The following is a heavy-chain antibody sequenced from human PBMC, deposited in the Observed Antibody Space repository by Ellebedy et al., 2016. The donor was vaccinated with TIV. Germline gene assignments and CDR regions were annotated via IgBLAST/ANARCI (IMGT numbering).Heavy chain of an antibody. V-gene: IGHV4-34*01. Sequence: SETLSLXXAVYGGSFSPYYWTWIRQPPGKGLEWIGEINHSGSTNYNPSLKSRVTISVDTSKNQFSLKLSSVTAADTAVYYCARGGKTSPSWYYYYMDVWGKGTTVTVSS. CDR3: ARGGKTSPSWYYYYMDV. CDR2: INHSGST. D-gene: IGHD4-23*01. CDR1: GGSFSPYY. J-gene: IGHJ6*03.